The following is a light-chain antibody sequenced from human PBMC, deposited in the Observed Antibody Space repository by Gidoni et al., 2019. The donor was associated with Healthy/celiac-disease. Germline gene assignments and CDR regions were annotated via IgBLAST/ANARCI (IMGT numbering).Light chain of an antibody. Sequence: EIVLTQSPGTLSLSPGEKATLSCRASQSISSTYLAWYQQKPGQAPRLLIYGASRRATGIPDTFSGSGPGTDFTLTLSRLEPEDFAVYYCQQYGSSPYTFGQGTQLEIK. CDR2: GAS. CDR1: QSISSTY. J-gene: IGKJ2*01. CDR3: QQYGSSPYT. V-gene: IGKV3-20*01.